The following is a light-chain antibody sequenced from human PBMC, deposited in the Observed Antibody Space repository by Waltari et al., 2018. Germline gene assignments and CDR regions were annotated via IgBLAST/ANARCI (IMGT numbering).Light chain of an antibody. V-gene: IGKV1-33*01. CDR1: QAITNY. Sequence: DIQMTQSPPSLSASVGDRVTITCRASQAITNYLNWYQQKQGKAPKLLIHDASKLETGVPSRFSGSQSGTHFTLTISSLQPEDIGTYYCQRYDNLPIFAFGPGTKVEI. J-gene: IGKJ3*01. CDR2: DAS. CDR3: QRYDNLPIFA.